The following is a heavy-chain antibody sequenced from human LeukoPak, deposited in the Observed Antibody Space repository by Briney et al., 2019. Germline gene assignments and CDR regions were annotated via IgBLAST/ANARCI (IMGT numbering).Heavy chain of an antibody. CDR3: ARHSSTLSSLTY. V-gene: IGHV4-61*01. J-gene: IGHJ4*02. Sequence: SETLSLTCTVSGGSVSSGSDYWSWIRQPPGKGLEWIGHISYSGSTNYNPSLKSRVTISVDTSKKQFSLKLTSVTAADTAVHYCARHSSTLSSLTYWGQGALVTVSS. D-gene: IGHD2-2*01. CDR1: GGSVSSGSDY. CDR2: ISYSGST.